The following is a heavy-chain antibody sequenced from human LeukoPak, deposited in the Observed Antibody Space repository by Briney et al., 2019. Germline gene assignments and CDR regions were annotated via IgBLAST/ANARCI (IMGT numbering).Heavy chain of an antibody. Sequence: PSETLSLTCAVYGGSFSGHFWSWIRLPPGKGLEWIAEINHSGRYNYTPSLKSRVTISVDTSKNQFSLTLSSVTAADTAVYYCARGGATPTVFPYWGQGTLVTVSS. V-gene: IGHV4-34*01. D-gene: IGHD4-17*01. CDR3: ARGGATPTVFPY. CDR1: GGSFSGHF. J-gene: IGHJ4*02. CDR2: INHSGRY.